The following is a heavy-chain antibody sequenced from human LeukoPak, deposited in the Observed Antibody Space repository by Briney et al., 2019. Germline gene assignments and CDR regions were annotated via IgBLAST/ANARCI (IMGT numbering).Heavy chain of an antibody. J-gene: IGHJ6*03. CDR1: GFTFSNYW. Sequence: GGSLRLSCAASGFTFSNYWMHWVRQAPGKGLVWVSRINSDGINTSYADSVKGRFTISRDNSKNTLNLQMNSLRAEDTAVYYCAKAPRGYSDYYYYMDVWGKGTTVTISS. D-gene: IGHD3-22*01. CDR3: AKAPRGYSDYYYYMDV. CDR2: INSDGINT. V-gene: IGHV3-74*01.